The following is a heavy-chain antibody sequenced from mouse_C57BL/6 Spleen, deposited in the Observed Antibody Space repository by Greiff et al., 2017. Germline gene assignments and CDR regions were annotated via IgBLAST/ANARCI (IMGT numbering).Heavy chain of an antibody. V-gene: IGHV1-81*01. CDR1: GYTFTSYG. Sequence: QVQLKESGAELARPGASVKLSCKASGYTFTSYGISWVKQRTGQGLEWIGEIYPRSGNTYYNEKFKGKATLTADKSSSTAYMELRSLTSEDSAVYFCARLTIFDYWGQGTTLTVSS. D-gene: IGHD1-3*01. CDR3: ARLTIFDY. J-gene: IGHJ2*01. CDR2: IYPRSGNT.